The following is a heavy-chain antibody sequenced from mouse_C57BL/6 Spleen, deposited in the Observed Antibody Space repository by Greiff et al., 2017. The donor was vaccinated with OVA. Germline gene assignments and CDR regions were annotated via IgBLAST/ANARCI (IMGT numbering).Heavy chain of an antibody. CDR1: GFSLTSYG. V-gene: IGHV2-2*01. J-gene: IGHJ4*01. D-gene: IGHD2-4*01. CDR3: ARNGAIYYDYLSYAMDY. CDR2: IWSGGST. Sequence: VMLVESGPGLVQPSQSLSITCTVSGFSLTSYGVHWVRQSPGKGLEWLGVIWSGGSTDYNAAFISRLSISKDNSKSQVFFKMNSLQADDTAIYYCARNGAIYYDYLSYAMDYWGQGTSVTVSS.